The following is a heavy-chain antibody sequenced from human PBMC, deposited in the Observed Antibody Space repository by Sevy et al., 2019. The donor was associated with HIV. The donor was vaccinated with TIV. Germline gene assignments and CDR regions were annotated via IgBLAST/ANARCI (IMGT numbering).Heavy chain of an antibody. D-gene: IGHD3-10*01. CDR2: IGTAGDT. Sequence: GGSLRLSCAASGFTFSSYDMHWVRQATGKGLEWVSAIGTAGDTYYPGSVKGRFTISRENAKNSLYLQMNSLRAGDTAVYYCARHTNLLTMVRGVIIPGGDAFDIWGQGTMVTVSS. V-gene: IGHV3-13*01. CDR1: GFTFSSYD. CDR3: ARHTNLLTMVRGVIIPGGDAFDI. J-gene: IGHJ3*02.